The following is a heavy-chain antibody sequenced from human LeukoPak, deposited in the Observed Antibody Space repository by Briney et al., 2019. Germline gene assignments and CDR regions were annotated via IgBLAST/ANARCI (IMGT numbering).Heavy chain of an antibody. D-gene: IGHD2-15*01. V-gene: IGHV4-59*01. J-gene: IGHJ4*02. CDR2: IYYSGSS. Sequence: SETLSLTCTVSGGSLSSYYWSWIRQPPGKGLEWIGFIYYSGSSNYNPSLKSRVTISVATSKNQFSLRLTSVTAADTAVYYCARVVVVAASHYFDYWGQGTLVTVSS. CDR3: ARVVVVAASHYFDY. CDR1: GGSLSSYY.